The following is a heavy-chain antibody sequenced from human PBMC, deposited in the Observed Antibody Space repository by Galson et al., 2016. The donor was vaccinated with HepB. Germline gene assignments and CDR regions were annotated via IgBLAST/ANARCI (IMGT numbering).Heavy chain of an antibody. V-gene: IGHV3-33*06. CDR2: MWADGVKK. CDR3: AKDQFLGVVPAATDY. CDR1: GFTFSRYA. D-gene: IGHD2-2*01. Sequence: SLRLSCAASGFTFSRYAMVWVRQAPGKGLEWVAVMWADGVKKYCADSVKGRFTISRDNSKNTLYLQMNSLRAEDTAVYYCAKDQFLGVVPAATDYWGQGTLVTVSS. J-gene: IGHJ4*02.